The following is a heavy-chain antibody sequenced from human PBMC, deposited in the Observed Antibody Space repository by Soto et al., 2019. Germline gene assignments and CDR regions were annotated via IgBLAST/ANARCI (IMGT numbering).Heavy chain of an antibody. D-gene: IGHD4-17*01. CDR1: DFPASITY. CDR2: IYSGGST. V-gene: IGHV3-66*01. CDR3: ARDFVHGDHPEYFQH. Sequence: GGPLRLSCEASDFPASITYMNWFRRAQGKGLEWVSVIYSGGSTYYADSVKGRFTISRDNSKNTLYLQMNSLRAEDTAVYYCARDFVHGDHPEYFQHWGQGTLVTVSS. J-gene: IGHJ1*01.